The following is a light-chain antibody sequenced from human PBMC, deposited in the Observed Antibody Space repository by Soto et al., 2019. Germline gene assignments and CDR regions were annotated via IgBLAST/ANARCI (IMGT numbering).Light chain of an antibody. CDR3: QQYDKWPRT. V-gene: IGKV3-15*01. CDR1: QSISSN. J-gene: IGKJ1*01. Sequence: EILMTQSPATLSVSPGERATLSCRASQSISSNLAWYQQIPGQAPRLLIYGASTRATGIPARFSGSGSGTDFTLTISNLQSEDFAVYHCQQYDKWPRTFGQGTKV. CDR2: GAS.